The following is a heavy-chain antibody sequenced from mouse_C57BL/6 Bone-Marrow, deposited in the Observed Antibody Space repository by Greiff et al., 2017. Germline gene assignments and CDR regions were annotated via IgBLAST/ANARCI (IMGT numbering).Heavy chain of an antibody. CDR1: GYTFTSYG. Sequence: VQLQQSGAELARPGASVKLSCKASGYTFTSYGISWVKQRTGQGLEWIGEIYPRSGNTYYNEKFKGKATLTADKSSSTAYMELCSLTSDVSAVYFWVWDGYYEGAWFAYWDQGTLVTVTA. CDR2: IYPRSGNT. CDR3: VWDGYYEGAWFAY. V-gene: IGHV1-81*01. D-gene: IGHD2-3*01. J-gene: IGHJ3*01.